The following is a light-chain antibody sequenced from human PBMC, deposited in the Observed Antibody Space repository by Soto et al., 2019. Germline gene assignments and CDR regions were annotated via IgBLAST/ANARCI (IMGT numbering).Light chain of an antibody. Sequence: DIRITQSPYTLYGSVVDRVTLTCRASQTISSWLAWYQQKPGKAPKLLIYKASTLKSGVPSRFSGSGSGTEFTLTISSLQPDDFATYYCQHYNSYSEAFGQGSKVDI. CDR1: QTISSW. V-gene: IGKV1-5*03. J-gene: IGKJ1*01. CDR3: QHYNSYSEA. CDR2: KAS.